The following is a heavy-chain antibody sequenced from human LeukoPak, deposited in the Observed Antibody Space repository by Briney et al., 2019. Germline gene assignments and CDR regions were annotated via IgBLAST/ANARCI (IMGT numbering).Heavy chain of an antibody. CDR2: ISYDGSNK. CDR3: ARDGDSSGWPINWFDP. V-gene: IGHV3-30-3*01. CDR1: GFTFSSYA. D-gene: IGHD6-19*01. J-gene: IGHJ5*02. Sequence: GRSLRLSCAASGFTFSSYAMHWVRQAPGKGLEWVAVISYDGSNKYYADSVKGRFTISRDNSKNTLYLQMHSLRAEDTAVYYCARDGDSSGWPINWFDPWGQGTLVTVSS.